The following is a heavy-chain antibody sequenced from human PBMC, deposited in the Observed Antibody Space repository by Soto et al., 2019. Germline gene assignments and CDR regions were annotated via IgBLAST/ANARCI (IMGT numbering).Heavy chain of an antibody. J-gene: IGHJ6*02. CDR2: INAGNGNT. D-gene: IGHD3-10*01. V-gene: IGHV1-3*01. Sequence: QVQLVQSGAEVKKPGASVKVSCKASGYTFTSYAMHWVRQAPGQRLERMGWINAGNGNTKYSQRFQGRVTITRDTSASTAYNELSRLRSEKTDKYYYPSSRINMVPYGMDDWGQGTTVTVS. CDR3: PSSRINMVPYGMDD. CDR1: GYTFTSYA.